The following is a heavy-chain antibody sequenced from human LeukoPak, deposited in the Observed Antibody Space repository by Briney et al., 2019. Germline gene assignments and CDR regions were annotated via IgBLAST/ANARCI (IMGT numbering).Heavy chain of an antibody. D-gene: IGHD1-26*01. Sequence: PGGSLRLSCAASGFTFSSYGMHWVRQAPGKGLEWVAFIRYDGSNKYYADSVKGRFTISRDNSKNTLYLQMNSLRAEGTAVYYCAKDIGSRLWYFDYWGQGTLVTVSS. CDR2: IRYDGSNK. J-gene: IGHJ4*02. V-gene: IGHV3-30*02. CDR1: GFTFSSYG. CDR3: AKDIGSRLWYFDY.